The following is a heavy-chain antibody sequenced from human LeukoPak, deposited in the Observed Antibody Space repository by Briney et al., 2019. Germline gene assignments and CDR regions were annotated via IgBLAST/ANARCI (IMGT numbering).Heavy chain of an antibody. CDR1: GFTFSSYA. CDR3: VKPANGLVSYFDY. Sequence: GGSPRLSCSASGFTFSSYAMHWVRQAPGKGLEYVSAISSNGGSTYYADSVKGRFTISRDNSKNTLYLQMSSLRAEDTAVYYCVKPANGLVSYFDYWGQGTLVTVSS. CDR2: ISSNGGST. J-gene: IGHJ4*02. V-gene: IGHV3-64D*09. D-gene: IGHD3/OR15-3a*01.